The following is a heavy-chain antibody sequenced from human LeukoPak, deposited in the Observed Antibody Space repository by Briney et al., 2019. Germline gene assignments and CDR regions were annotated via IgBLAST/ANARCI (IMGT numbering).Heavy chain of an antibody. CDR3: AGELRDWYFDL. D-gene: IGHD5-12*01. CDR1: GFTFSSYS. Sequence: GGSLRLSCAASGFTFSSYSMNWVRQAPGKGLEWASSISSSSSYIYYVDSVKGRFTISRDNAKNSLYLQMNSLRAEDTAVYYCAGELRDWYFDLWGRGTLVTVSS. V-gene: IGHV3-21*01. CDR2: ISSSSSYI. J-gene: IGHJ2*01.